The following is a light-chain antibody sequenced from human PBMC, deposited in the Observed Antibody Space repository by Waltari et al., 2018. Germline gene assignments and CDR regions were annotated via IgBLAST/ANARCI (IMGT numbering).Light chain of an antibody. V-gene: IGKV1-33*01. Sequence: DIQMTQSPSSLSASVGDSVTLTFQASQDVRSYLNWYQQKPGKVPNLLIYDASNLETGVPPRFSGGGSGRDFTLTISSLQPEDIGTYYCQHYHIFPYSFGPGTTVDMK. J-gene: IGKJ3*01. CDR1: QDVRSY. CDR3: QHYHIFPYS. CDR2: DAS.